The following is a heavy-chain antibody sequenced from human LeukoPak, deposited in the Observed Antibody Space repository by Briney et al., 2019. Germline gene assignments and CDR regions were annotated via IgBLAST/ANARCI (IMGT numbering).Heavy chain of an antibody. D-gene: IGHD3-22*01. CDR3: ARVPLVNYYDSSGYFDY. V-gene: IGHV1-18*01. CDR1: GYTFTSYG. CDR2: ISAYNGNT. Sequence: ASVKVSFKASGYTFTSYGISWVRQAPGQGLEWMGWISAYNGNTNYAQKLQGRVTMTTDTSTSTAYMELRSLRSEDTAVYYCARVPLVNYYDSSGYFDYWGQGTLVTVSS. J-gene: IGHJ4*02.